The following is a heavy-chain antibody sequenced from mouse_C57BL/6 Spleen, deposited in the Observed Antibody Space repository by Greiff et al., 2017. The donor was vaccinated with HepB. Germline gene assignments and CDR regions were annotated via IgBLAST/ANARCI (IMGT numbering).Heavy chain of an antibody. CDR3: ARHYYGSSVFAY. J-gene: IGHJ3*01. V-gene: IGHV4-1*01. CDR1: GIAFSRYW. Sequence: AASGIAFSRYWMSWVRRAPWKGLEWIGEINPDSSTINYAPSLKDKFIISRDNAKNTLYLQMSKVRSEDTALYYCARHYYGSSVFAYWGQGTLVTVSA. CDR2: INPDSSTI. D-gene: IGHD1-1*01.